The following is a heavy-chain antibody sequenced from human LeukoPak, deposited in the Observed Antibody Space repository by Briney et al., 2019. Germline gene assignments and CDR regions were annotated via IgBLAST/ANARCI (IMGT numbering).Heavy chain of an antibody. D-gene: IGHD2-2*01. CDR3: ARAPYCSSTSCYSNYFDY. V-gene: IGHV3-66*02. CDR2: IYSGGST. Sequence: GGSLRLSCAASGFTVSSNYRSWVRQAPGKGLEWVSVIYSGGSTYYADSVKGRFTISRDNSKNTLYLQMNSLRAEDTAVYYCARAPYCSSTSCYSNYFDYWGQGTLVTVSS. J-gene: IGHJ4*02. CDR1: GFTVSSNY.